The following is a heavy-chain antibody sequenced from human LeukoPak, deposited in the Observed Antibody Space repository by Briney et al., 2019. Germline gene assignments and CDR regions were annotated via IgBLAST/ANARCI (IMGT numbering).Heavy chain of an antibody. CDR3: ARAPSYQLLSLPAKPSYYFDY. CDR1: GGTFSSYA. CDR2: IIPIFGTA. Sequence: GASVKVSCKASGGTFSSYAISWVRQAPGQGLEWMGGIIPIFGTANYAQKFQGRVTITADESTSTAYMELSSLRSEDTAVYYCARAPSYQLLSLPAKPSYYFDYWGQGTLVTVSS. V-gene: IGHV1-69*13. D-gene: IGHD2-2*01. J-gene: IGHJ4*02.